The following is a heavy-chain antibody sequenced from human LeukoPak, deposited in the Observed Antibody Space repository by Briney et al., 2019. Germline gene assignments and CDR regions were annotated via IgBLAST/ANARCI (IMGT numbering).Heavy chain of an antibody. CDR2: MNPNSGNT. V-gene: IGHV1-8*01. CDR3: ASGVWFGESTDY. J-gene: IGHJ4*02. D-gene: IGHD3-10*01. Sequence: ASVKVSCKASGDTFTSYDINWVRQATGQGLEWMGWMNPNSGNTGYAQRFQGRVTMTRNTSISTAYMELSSLRSEDTAVYYCASGVWFGESTDYWGQGTLVTVS. CDR1: GDTFTSYD.